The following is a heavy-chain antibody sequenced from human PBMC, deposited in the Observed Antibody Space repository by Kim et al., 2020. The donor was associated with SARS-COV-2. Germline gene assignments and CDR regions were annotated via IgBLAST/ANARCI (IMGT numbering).Heavy chain of an antibody. CDR3: AKGGYYGSGRYYHLRDY. V-gene: IGHV3-30*18. J-gene: IGHJ4*01. Sequence: GGSLRLSCAASGFTFSSYGMHWVRQAPGKGLEWVAVISYDGSNKYYADSVKGRFTISRDNSKNTLYLQMNSLSAEDTAVYYCAKGGYYGSGRYYHLRDY. D-gene: IGHD3-10*01. CDR1: GFTFSSYG. CDR2: ISYDGSNK.